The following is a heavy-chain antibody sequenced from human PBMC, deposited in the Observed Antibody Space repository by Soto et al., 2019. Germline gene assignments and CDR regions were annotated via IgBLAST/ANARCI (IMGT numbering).Heavy chain of an antibody. CDR3: ARHTISPPGWNMIVVVITPSGHFDY. D-gene: IGHD3-22*01. Sequence: LSLTCTVSGGSISSSSYYWGWIRQPPGKGLERIGSIYYSGSTYYNPSLKSRVTISVDTSKNQFSLKLSSVTAADTAVYYCARHTISPPGWNMIVVVITPSGHFDYWGQGTLVTVSS. J-gene: IGHJ4*02. CDR2: IYYSGST. V-gene: IGHV4-39*01. CDR1: GGSISSSSYY.